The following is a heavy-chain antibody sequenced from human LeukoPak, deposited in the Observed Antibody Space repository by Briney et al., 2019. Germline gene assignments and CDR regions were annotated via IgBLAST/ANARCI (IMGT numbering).Heavy chain of an antibody. D-gene: IGHD2-15*01. Sequence: SETLSLTCTVSGGSISSYYWSWIRQPPGKGLEWIGYIYYSGSTNYNPSLKSRVTISVDTSKNQFSLKLSSVTAADTAVYYCARGRGSRGDWFDPWGQGTLVTVSS. V-gene: IGHV4-59*12. CDR1: GGSISSYY. CDR3: ARGRGSRGDWFDP. CDR2: IYYSGST. J-gene: IGHJ5*02.